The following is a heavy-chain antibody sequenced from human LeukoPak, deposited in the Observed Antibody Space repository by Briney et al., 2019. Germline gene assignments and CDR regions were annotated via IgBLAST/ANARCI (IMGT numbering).Heavy chain of an antibody. CDR3: AREGGGYSSGSIDY. D-gene: IGHD6-19*01. Sequence: ASVKVTCKASGYTFTGYYMHWVRQAPGQGLEWIGWINPNRGGTNYAQKFQGRVTMTRDTSISTAYMELSRLRSDDTAVYYGAREGGGYSSGSIDYWGQGTLVTVSS. V-gene: IGHV1-2*02. CDR1: GYTFTGYY. J-gene: IGHJ4*02. CDR2: INPNRGGT.